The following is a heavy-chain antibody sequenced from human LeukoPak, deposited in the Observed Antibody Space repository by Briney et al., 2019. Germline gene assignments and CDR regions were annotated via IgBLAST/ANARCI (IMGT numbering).Heavy chain of an antibody. D-gene: IGHD3-10*01. J-gene: IGHJ4*02. V-gene: IGHV3-7*01. CDR2: INQDGSEK. Sequence: GGSLRLSCEASGFTFSTYWATWVRQAAGEGLEWVANINQDGSEKYYVDSGKGRLTISRDKAKNSMYLQMSSLRAEGTAVYYWARGSGRYYIYWGQVTLVTVSS. CDR3: ARGSGRYYIY. CDR1: GFTFSTYW.